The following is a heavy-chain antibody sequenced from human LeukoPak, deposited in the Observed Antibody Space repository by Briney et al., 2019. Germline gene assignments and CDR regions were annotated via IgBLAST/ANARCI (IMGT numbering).Heavy chain of an antibody. CDR1: GGSITSSSYY. J-gene: IGHJ4*02. CDR3: ASFGYCSGGSCYPPGY. D-gene: IGHD2-15*01. Sequence: SETLSLTCTVPGGSITSSSYYWGWIRQPPGKGLEWIGSAYYSGSTYYNPSLKSRVIISGDTSKNQFSLKMTSVTAADTAMYYCASFGYCSGGSCYPPGYWGQGTLVIVSS. CDR2: AYYSGST. V-gene: IGHV4-39*01.